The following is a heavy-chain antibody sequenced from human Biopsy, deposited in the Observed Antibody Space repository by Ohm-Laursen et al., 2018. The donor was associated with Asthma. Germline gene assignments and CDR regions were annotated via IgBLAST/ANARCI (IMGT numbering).Heavy chain of an antibody. V-gene: IGHV4-31*03. Sequence: TLSLPRSVSGDSIKSGGNFWSWIRQKPGKGLEWIGYIYNSGSTDYKPSLLSRVTIWIDLAKNQFSLRLTSVTSADTVVYYCVRGSSSRLSQWELLFSGGKRAHSYYGMDVWGQGTTVTVSS. J-gene: IGHJ6*02. CDR3: VRGSSSRLSQWELLFSGGKRAHSYYGMDV. CDR1: GDSIKSGGNF. D-gene: IGHD1-26*01. CDR2: IYNSGST.